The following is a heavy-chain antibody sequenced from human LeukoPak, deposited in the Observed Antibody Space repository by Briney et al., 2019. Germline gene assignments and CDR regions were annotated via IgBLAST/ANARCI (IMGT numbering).Heavy chain of an antibody. J-gene: IGHJ4*02. D-gene: IGHD2-8*01. V-gene: IGHV4-34*01. CDR3: ARGGPERVLMVYATRVYFDY. CDR1: GGSFSGYY. Sequence: PSETLSLTCAVYGGSFSGYYWSWIRQPPGKGLEWIGEINHSGSTSYNPSLKSRVTISVDTSKNQFSLKLSSVTAADTAVYYCARGGPERVLMVYATRVYFDYWGQGTLVTVSS. CDR2: INHSGST.